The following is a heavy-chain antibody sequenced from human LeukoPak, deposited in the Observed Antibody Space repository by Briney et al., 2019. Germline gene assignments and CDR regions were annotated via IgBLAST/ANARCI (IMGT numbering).Heavy chain of an antibody. D-gene: IGHD4-11*01. CDR1: GFTFSTYE. Sequence: PGGSLRLSCAASGFTFSTYEMNWVRQAPGKGLEWVSYISSSGSTIYYADSVKGRFTISRDNAKNSLYLQMNSLRAEDTAVYYCARGDYPTGFFDYWGQGTLVTVSS. CDR2: ISSSGSTI. CDR3: ARGDYPTGFFDY. V-gene: IGHV3-48*03. J-gene: IGHJ4*02.